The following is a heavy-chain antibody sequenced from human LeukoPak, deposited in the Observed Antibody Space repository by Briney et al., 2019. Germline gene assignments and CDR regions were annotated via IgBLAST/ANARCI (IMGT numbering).Heavy chain of an antibody. Sequence: PSETLSLTCDVYGGSFSGYYWSWIRQPPGKGLEWIGEINHSGSTNYNPSLKSRVTISVDTSKNQFSLKLSSVTAADTAVYYCASEGAAAAFDYWGQGTLVTVSS. J-gene: IGHJ4*02. CDR1: GGSFSGYY. CDR2: INHSGST. CDR3: ASEGAAAAFDY. V-gene: IGHV4-34*01. D-gene: IGHD6-13*01.